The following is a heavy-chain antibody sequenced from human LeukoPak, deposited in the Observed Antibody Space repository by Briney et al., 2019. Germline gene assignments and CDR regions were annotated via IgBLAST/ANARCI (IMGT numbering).Heavy chain of an antibody. Sequence: SVKVSCKASGGTFSSYAISWVRQAPGQGLEWMGGIIPIFGTANYAQKFQGRVTITADESTSTAYMELSSLRSEDTAVYYCARDRYGSGSYYNLIWFDPWGQGTLVTVSS. CDR2: IIPIFGTA. CDR3: ARDRYGSGSYYNLIWFDP. CDR1: GGTFSSYA. D-gene: IGHD3-10*01. J-gene: IGHJ5*02. V-gene: IGHV1-69*13.